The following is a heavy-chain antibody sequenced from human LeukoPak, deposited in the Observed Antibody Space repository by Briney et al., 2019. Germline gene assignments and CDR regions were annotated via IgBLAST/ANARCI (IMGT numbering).Heavy chain of an antibody. CDR1: GGSINSYY. V-gene: IGHV4-59*08. J-gene: IGHJ4*02. CDR2: ISYRGDT. Sequence: PSETLSLTCHVSGGSINSYYWSWIRQPPGKGLEWIGYISYRGDTNYNTTLKNRVTISVDTAKNQLFLRLHSVTAADTAVYYCARQAFVVPAAAISPFDSWGQGTLVTVSS. D-gene: IGHD2-2*02. CDR3: ARQAFVVPAAAISPFDS.